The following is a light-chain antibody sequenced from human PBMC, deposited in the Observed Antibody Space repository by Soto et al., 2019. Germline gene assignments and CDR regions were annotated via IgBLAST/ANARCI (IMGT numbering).Light chain of an antibody. CDR1: QSVSSY. V-gene: IGKV3-11*01. CDR2: DAS. Sequence: EMVLTQSPATLSFSPGERATLSCRASQSVSSYLAWYQQKPGQAPRLLIYDASTMATGIPSRFSGSGSGTDFTLTITSLQPEDFAVYYCQQRSNWPPTFGQGTKVEIK. CDR3: QQRSNWPPT. J-gene: IGKJ1*01.